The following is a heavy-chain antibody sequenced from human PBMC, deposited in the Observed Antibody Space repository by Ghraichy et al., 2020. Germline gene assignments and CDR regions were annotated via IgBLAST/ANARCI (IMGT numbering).Heavy chain of an antibody. J-gene: IGHJ5*02. V-gene: IGHV3-7*01. CDR1: GFTFSSYW. CDR3: ARLRSGWFDP. CDR2: IKQDGSEK. Sequence: GESLNISCAASGFTFSSYWMSWVRQAPGKGLEWVANIKQDGSEKYYVDSVKGRFTISRDNAKNSLYLQMNSLRAEDTAVYYCARLRSGWFDPWGQGTLVTVSS.